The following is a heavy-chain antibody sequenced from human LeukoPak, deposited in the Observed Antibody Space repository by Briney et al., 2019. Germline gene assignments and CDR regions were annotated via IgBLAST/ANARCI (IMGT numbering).Heavy chain of an antibody. Sequence: SETLSLTCAVPLGSFREYYWCTISQPPGKGLEWIGEINHSGSTNYNPSLKSRVTISVDTSKNQFSLKLTSVTAADTAVSYCARVPEGCWLVIFDYWGQGTLVSVSS. CDR2: INHSGST. D-gene: IGHD3-9*01. V-gene: IGHV4-34*01. CDR1: LGSFREYY. J-gene: IGHJ4*02. CDR3: ARVPEGCWLVIFDY.